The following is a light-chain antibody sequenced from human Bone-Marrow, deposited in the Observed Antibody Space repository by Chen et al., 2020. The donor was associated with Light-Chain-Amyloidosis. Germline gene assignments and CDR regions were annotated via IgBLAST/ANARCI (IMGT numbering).Light chain of an antibody. V-gene: IGLV3-25*03. J-gene: IGLJ2*01. Sequence: SYQLLQPPSVSVPPGRTPRTTRPGDDLPTKYAYWYQQKPGQAPVLVIHRDTERPSGISERFSGSSSGTTATLTISGVQAEDEADYHCQSADSSGTYEVIFGGGTKLTVL. CDR2: RDT. CDR3: QSADSSGTYEVI. CDR1: DLPTKY.